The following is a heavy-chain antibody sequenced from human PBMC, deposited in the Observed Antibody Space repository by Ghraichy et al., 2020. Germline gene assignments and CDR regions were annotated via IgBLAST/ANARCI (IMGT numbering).Heavy chain of an antibody. D-gene: IGHD3-22*01. J-gene: IGHJ4*02. V-gene: IGHV4-34*01. Sequence: GSLRLSCAVYGGSFSGYYWSWIRQPPGKGLEWIGEINHSGSTNYNPSLKSRVTISVDTSKNQFSLKLSSVTAADTAVYYCARAPTLRYYYDSSGYYGAGNDYWGQGTLVTVSS. CDR1: GGSFSGYY. CDR2: INHSGST. CDR3: ARAPTLRYYYDSSGYYGAGNDY.